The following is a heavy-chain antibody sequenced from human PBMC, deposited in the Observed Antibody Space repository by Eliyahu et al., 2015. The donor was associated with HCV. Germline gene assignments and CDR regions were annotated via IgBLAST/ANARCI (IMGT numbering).Heavy chain of an antibody. CDR1: GXXFTTYW. CDR3: ARARDTYYDFWSGYSGLYFDN. V-gene: IGHV5-51*01. Sequence: EVQLVQSGAEVKKPGDSLKISCRAYGXXFTTYWIGWXRQXPGKGLEWMGIIYPGDPDTRYNPSFQGQVAISADKSIATVYLQWSSLKASDTALYYCARARDTYYDFWSGYSGLYFDNWGQGTQVTVSS. D-gene: IGHD3-3*01. CDR2: IYPGDPDT. J-gene: IGHJ4*02.